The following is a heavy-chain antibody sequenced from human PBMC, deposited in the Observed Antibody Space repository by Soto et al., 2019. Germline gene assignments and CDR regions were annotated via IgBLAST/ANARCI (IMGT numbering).Heavy chain of an antibody. CDR1: GFTFSSYA. CDR3: TPVPLWSHSYYGMDV. D-gene: IGHD3-3*01. V-gene: IGHV3-30-3*01. J-gene: IGHJ6*02. Sequence: PGGSLRLSCAASGFTFSSYAMHWVRQAPGKGLEWVAVISYDGSNKYYADSVKGRFTISRDNSKNTLYLQMNSLRAEDTAVYYCTPVPLWSHSYYGMDVWGQGTTVTVSS. CDR2: ISYDGSNK.